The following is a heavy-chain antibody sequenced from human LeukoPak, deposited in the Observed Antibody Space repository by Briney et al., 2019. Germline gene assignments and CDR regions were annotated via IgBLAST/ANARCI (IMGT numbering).Heavy chain of an antibody. CDR1: GFAFGGYA. J-gene: IGHJ6*02. V-gene: IGHV3-23*01. D-gene: IGHD6-13*01. Sequence: GGSLRLSCTASGFAFGGYAMSWVRRAPGKGLEWVSSISGGSEDTYYAGSVKGRFTISRDNSKSTLYLQMNSLRAEDTAVYYCARTIAQYSNSWLYFYYGLDVWGQGTTVTVS. CDR3: ARTIAQYSNSWLYFYYGLDV. CDR2: ISGGSEDT.